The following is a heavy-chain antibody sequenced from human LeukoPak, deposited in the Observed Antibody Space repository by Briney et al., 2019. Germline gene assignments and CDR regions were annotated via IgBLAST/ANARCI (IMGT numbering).Heavy chain of an antibody. CDR1: GFTFSTYT. J-gene: IGHJ4*02. V-gene: IGHV3-21*01. CDR2: ISSSNTYI. D-gene: IGHD2-15*01. CDR3: ARERSPKCSGGSCYLDC. Sequence: PGGSLRLSCAASGFTFSTYTLSWVRQAPGEGLEWVSSISSSNTYIYYADSVKGRFTISRDNAKSSLYLQMNSLRAEDTAVYYCARERSPKCSGGSCYLDCWGQGTLVTVSS.